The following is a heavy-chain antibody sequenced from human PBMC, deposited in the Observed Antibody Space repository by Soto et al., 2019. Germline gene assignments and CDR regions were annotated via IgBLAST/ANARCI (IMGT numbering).Heavy chain of an antibody. J-gene: IGHJ3*01. CDR2: ISPK. CDR1: GFSFRTYG. V-gene: IGHV3-33*01. Sequence: PVGSLRLSCAVSGFSFRTYGFHWVRQPPGKGLEWVAVISPKGHSDSVEGRFTVSRDNSKDTLYLQMNNLRAEDTAVYYCARDDAFGNENAFDLWGQGTMVT. D-gene: IGHD1-1*01. CDR3: ARDDAFGNENAFDL.